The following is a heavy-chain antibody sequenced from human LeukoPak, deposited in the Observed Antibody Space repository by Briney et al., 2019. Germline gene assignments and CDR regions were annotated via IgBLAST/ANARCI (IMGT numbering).Heavy chain of an antibody. V-gene: IGHV3-9*01. D-gene: IGHD4-23*01. J-gene: IGHJ6*02. Sequence: VRSLRLSCAGSGVAFYTFAMTCVRGPPGHGLEGGSAMSGNSDTTAYADSVKGRLTTSRDRARTSLYLQMDSLRTEATALYYCAKDTGGNGAYFYAMDVWGQGTSVTVSS. CDR3: AKDTGGNGAYFYAMDV. CDR1: GVAFYTFA. CDR2: MSGNSDTT.